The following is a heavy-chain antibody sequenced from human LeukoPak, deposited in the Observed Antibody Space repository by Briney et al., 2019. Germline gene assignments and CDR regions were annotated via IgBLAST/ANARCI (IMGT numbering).Heavy chain of an antibody. CDR3: AKSRGITMVRGVIITFGADPAYLDY. J-gene: IGHJ4*02. CDR1: GFTFSDYY. CDR2: ISSSGNIK. V-gene: IGHV3-11*04. Sequence: GGSLRLSCAASGFTFSDYYMSWIRQAPGKGPEWLSYISSSGNIKYYTDSVKGRFTISRDNAKNSLYLQMNSLRAEDTAVYYCAKSRGITMVRGVIITFGADPAYLDYWGQGTLVTVSS. D-gene: IGHD3-10*01.